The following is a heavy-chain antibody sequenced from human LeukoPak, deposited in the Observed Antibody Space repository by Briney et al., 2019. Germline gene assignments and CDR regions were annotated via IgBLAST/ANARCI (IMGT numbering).Heavy chain of an antibody. D-gene: IGHD3-22*01. CDR2: IYYSGST. J-gene: IGHJ1*01. Sequence: KPSETLSFTCTVSGGSISSGGYYWSWIRQHPGKGLEWIGYIYYSGSTYYNPSLKSRVTISVDTSKNQFSLKLSSVTAADTAVYYCASTNGYYYDSSGYYPEYFQHWGQGTLVTVSS. CDR3: ASTNGYYYDSSGYYPEYFQH. V-gene: IGHV4-31*03. CDR1: GGSISSGGYY.